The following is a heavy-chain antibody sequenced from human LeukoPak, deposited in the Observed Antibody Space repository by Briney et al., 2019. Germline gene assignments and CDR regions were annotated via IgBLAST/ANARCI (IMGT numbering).Heavy chain of an antibody. Sequence: PSETLSLTCTVSGGSISSYYWSWIRQPAGKGLEWIGRIYTSGSTNYNPSLKSRVTISVDKSKNQFSLKLSSVAAADTAVYYCARDRQWLVDYWGQGTLVTVSS. J-gene: IGHJ4*02. CDR2: IYTSGST. V-gene: IGHV4-4*07. CDR1: GGSISSYY. D-gene: IGHD6-19*01. CDR3: ARDRQWLVDY.